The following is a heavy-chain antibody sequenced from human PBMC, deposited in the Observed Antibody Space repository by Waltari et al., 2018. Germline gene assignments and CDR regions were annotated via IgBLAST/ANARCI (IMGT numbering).Heavy chain of an antibody. V-gene: IGHV4-61*10. Sequence: QVQLQESGPGLVKPSETLSLTCTVSGGSISSGSYYWSWIRQPAGKGLEWIGYIYTSGSTNYNPSLKSRVTISVDTSKNQFSLKLSSVTAADTAVYYCAGDWDSSGWYDYWGQGTLVTVSS. CDR2: IYTSGST. CDR1: GGSISSGSYY. J-gene: IGHJ4*02. D-gene: IGHD6-19*01. CDR3: AGDWDSSGWYDY.